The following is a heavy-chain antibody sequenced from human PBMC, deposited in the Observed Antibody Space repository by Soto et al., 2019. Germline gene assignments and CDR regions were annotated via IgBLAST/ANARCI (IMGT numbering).Heavy chain of an antibody. D-gene: IGHD6-19*01. Sequence: GGSLRLSCAASGFTFSSYSMNWVRQAPGKGLEWVSYISSSSSTIYYADSVKGRFTISRDNAKNSLYLQMNSLRDEDTAVYYCARDLRKYSSGWYGVYYYGMDVWGQGTTVTVSS. V-gene: IGHV3-48*02. CDR3: ARDLRKYSSGWYGVYYYGMDV. CDR1: GFTFSSYS. CDR2: ISSSSSTI. J-gene: IGHJ6*02.